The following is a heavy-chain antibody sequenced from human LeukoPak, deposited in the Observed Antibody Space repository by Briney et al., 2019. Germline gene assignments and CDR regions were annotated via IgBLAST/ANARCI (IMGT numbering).Heavy chain of an antibody. J-gene: IGHJ6*03. D-gene: IGHD6-13*01. CDR2: MNPNSGNT. V-gene: IGHV1-8*01. CDR1: GYTFTSYD. Sequence: ASVKVSCKASGYTFTSYDINWVRQATGQGLEWMGWMNPNSGNTGYAQKFQGRVTMTRNTSISTAYMELSSLRSEDTAVYYCARGVLWQQLVLSHYYYYYYMDVWGKGTTVTVSS. CDR3: ARGVLWQQLVLSHYYYYYYMDV.